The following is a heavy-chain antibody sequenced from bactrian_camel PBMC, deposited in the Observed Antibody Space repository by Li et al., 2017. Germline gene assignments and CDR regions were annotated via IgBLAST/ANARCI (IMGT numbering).Heavy chain of an antibody. V-gene: IGHV3-2*01. CDR1: GVTFSRHD. J-gene: IGHJ4*01. Sequence: HVQLVESGGGLVQPGESLRLSCVASGVTFSRHDMSWVRQAPGKEVEWVAGITSLPSLFRAASYADSVKGRFTISRDSAKNTLYLQMNSLKPEDTAIYYCAAAKGLPDLLRGGYLSARSYNYWGRGTQVTVSS. CDR2: ITSLPSLFRAA. D-gene: IGHD3*01. CDR3: AAAKGLPDLLRGGYLSARSYNY.